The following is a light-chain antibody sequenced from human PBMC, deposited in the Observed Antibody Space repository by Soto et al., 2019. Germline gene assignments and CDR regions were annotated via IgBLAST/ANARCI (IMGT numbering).Light chain of an antibody. Sequence: EIVLTQSPGTLSLSPGERATLSCRASQSVRSHLAWFQQKPGQPPRLLIFGESTRATGVPARFSGSGSGTEFTLIISSLQSEDFAVYYCQQYNNWPLTFGGGTKVEIK. CDR3: QQYNNWPLT. V-gene: IGKV3-15*01. CDR2: GES. CDR1: QSVRSH. J-gene: IGKJ4*01.